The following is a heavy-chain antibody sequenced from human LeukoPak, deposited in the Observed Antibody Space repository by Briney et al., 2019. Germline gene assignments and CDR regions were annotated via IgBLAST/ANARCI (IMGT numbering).Heavy chain of an antibody. Sequence: SETLSLTCIVSGGSIRCYFWSWIRQPPGKGLEWIGYIYYSGSTSYNPSLKSRVTISVDTSKNQFSLKLSSVTAADTAVYYCVRAGNNWFDPWGQGTLVTVSS. J-gene: IGHJ5*02. CDR2: IYYSGST. V-gene: IGHV4-59*01. CDR3: VRAGNNWFDP. CDR1: GGSIRCYF.